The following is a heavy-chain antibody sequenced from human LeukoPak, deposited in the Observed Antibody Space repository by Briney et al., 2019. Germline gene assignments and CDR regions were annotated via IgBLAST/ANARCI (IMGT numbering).Heavy chain of an antibody. CDR3: ARESIAMAGAPFDY. CDR2: ISSGSTI. CDR1: GFTFSSYE. D-gene: IGHD6-19*01. J-gene: IGHJ4*02. Sequence: PGGSLRLSCAASGFTFSSYERNWVRQAPGKGLEWVSYISSGSTIYDADSVKGRFTISRDNAKNSLYLQMNSLRAEDTAVYYCARESIAMAGAPFDYWGQGTLVTVSS. V-gene: IGHV3-48*03.